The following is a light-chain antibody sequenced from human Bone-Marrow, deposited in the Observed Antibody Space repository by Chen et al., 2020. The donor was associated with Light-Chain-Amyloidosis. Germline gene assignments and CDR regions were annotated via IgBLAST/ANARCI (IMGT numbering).Light chain of an antibody. J-gene: IGLJ2*01. Sequence: QSALPQPASVSGSPGQWITISCTGTSSDIGDNKFVSWYQQRPGRGPKLLIFAVHNRPSGVSDRFSGSKVDNTASLTISGLRAEDEADYYCFSSTSTSPVLFGGGTKLTVL. CDR2: AVH. CDR1: SSDIGDNKF. V-gene: IGLV2-14*01. CDR3: FSSTSTSPVL.